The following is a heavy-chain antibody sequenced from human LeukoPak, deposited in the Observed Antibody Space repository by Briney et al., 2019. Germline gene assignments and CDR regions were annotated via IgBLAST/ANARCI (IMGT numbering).Heavy chain of an antibody. V-gene: IGHV3-74*01. Sequence: GGSLRLSCAASGFTLSSYWMHWVRQDPGKGLVWVSRINSDGSGTTYADSVKGRFTISRDNAKNTLYLQMKSLRAEDTAVYYCARTDETAPAEDFQHWGQGTLVTVSS. J-gene: IGHJ1*01. CDR1: GFTLSSYW. CDR3: ARTDETAPAEDFQH. D-gene: IGHD2-21*02. CDR2: INSDGSGT.